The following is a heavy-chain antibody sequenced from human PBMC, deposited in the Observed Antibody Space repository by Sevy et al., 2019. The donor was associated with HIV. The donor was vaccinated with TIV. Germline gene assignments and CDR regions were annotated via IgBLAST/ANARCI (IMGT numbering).Heavy chain of an antibody. V-gene: IGHV3-7*01. CDR1: GFTFGSYW. CDR2: IKEDGSGR. D-gene: IGHD6-6*01. CDR3: ARLYSSSSGRGLDN. Sequence: GGSLRLSCAASGFTFGSYWMSWVRQAPGKGLEWVANIKEDGSGRFYVDSVRGRFTVSRDNAKKTLYLQMNNLRGEDTALYYCARLYSSSSGRGLDNWGQGALVTVSS. J-gene: IGHJ4*02.